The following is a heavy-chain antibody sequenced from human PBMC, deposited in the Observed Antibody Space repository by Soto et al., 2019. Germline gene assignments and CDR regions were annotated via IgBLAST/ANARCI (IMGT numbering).Heavy chain of an antibody. CDR1: LYTFTNYF. D-gene: IGHD2-21*01. V-gene: IGHV1-46*01. CDR3: ARSIVVVTALDY. Sequence: ASVKVSCKASLYTFTNYFIQWVRQAPGQGLEWMGMIDPRGGRTFYTERFQGRVTLTRDTSTSTVYMELSSLRSEDTAVYYCARSIVVVTALDYWGQGTLVTVSS. CDR2: IDPRGGRT. J-gene: IGHJ4*02.